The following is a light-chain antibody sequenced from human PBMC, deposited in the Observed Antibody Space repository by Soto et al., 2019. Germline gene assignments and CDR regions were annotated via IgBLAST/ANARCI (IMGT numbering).Light chain of an antibody. CDR2: GAS. CDR3: QHYGNFPYT. CDR1: QSVPSDW. V-gene: IGKV3-20*01. J-gene: IGKJ2*01. Sequence: EIVLTQSPGTLSLSPGERATLSCRASQSVPSDWLAWYRHKPGQAPRLLIYGASSRATGVPDRVSGSGSGTDFTLTINRLEHEDVAVYYCQHYGNFPYTFGQGTKLEIK.